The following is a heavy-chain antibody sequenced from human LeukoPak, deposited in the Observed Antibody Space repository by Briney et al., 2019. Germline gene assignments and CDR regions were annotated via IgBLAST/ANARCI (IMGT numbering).Heavy chain of an antibody. Sequence: GASVKVSCKASGYTFTGYYMHWVRQAPGQGLEWMGWINPNSGGTNYAQKFQGRVTMTRDTSISTAYMELSRLRSDDTAVYYCVRESDFSDAFDIWGQGTMVTVSS. D-gene: IGHD3/OR15-3a*01. CDR1: GYTFTGYY. CDR2: INPNSGGT. V-gene: IGHV1-2*02. J-gene: IGHJ3*02. CDR3: VRESDFSDAFDI.